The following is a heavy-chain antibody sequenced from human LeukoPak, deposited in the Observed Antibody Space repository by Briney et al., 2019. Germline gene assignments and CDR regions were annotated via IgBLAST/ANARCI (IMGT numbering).Heavy chain of an antibody. J-gene: IGHJ4*02. CDR1: GFTVSSNY. CDR3: ARDSPAARIDY. D-gene: IGHD6-25*01. Sequence: GRSLRLSCAASGFTVSSNYMSWVRQAPGKGVEWVSVIYSGGSTYYADSVKGRFTISRDNSKNTLYLQMNSLRAEDTAVYYCARDSPAARIDYWGQGTLVTVSS. V-gene: IGHV3-53*01. CDR2: IYSGGST.